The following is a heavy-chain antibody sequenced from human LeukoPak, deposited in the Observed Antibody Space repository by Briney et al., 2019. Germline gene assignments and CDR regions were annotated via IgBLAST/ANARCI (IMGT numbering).Heavy chain of an antibody. Sequence: ASVKVSCKASGYTFTNFDINWVRQATGQGLEWMGWISAYNGNTNYAQKLQGRVTMTTDTSTSTAYMELRSLRSDDTAVYYCARAEEMASYYWGQGTLVTVSS. CDR1: GYTFTNFD. V-gene: IGHV1-18*01. J-gene: IGHJ4*02. CDR2: ISAYNGNT. D-gene: IGHD5-24*01. CDR3: ARAEEMASYY.